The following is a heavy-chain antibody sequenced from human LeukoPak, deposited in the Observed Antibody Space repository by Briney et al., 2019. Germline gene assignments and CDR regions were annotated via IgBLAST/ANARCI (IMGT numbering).Heavy chain of an antibody. CDR3: ARRAGATMGYYYYYYMDV. V-gene: IGHV1-8*01. Sequence: GASVKVSCKASGYTFTSYDINWVRQATGQGLEWMGWMNPNSGNTGYAQKFQGRVTMTRNTSISTAYMELSSLRSEDTAVYYCARRAGATMGYYYYYYMDVWGKGTTVTVSS. D-gene: IGHD5-12*01. J-gene: IGHJ6*03. CDR2: MNPNSGNT. CDR1: GYTFTSYD.